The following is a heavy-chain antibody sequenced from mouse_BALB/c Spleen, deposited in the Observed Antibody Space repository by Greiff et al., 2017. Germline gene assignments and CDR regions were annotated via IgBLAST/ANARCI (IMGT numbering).Heavy chain of an antibody. CDR1: GFDFSRYW. CDR3: ARDELLRFAY. V-gene: IGHV4-1*02. D-gene: IGHD1-1*01. Sequence: EVQLQESGGGLVQPGGSLKLSCAASGFDFSRYWMSWVRQAPGKGLEWIGEINPDSSTINYTPSLKDKFIISRDNAKNTLYLQMSKVRSEDTALYYCARDELLRFAYWGQGTLVTVSA. CDR2: INPDSSTI. J-gene: IGHJ3*01.